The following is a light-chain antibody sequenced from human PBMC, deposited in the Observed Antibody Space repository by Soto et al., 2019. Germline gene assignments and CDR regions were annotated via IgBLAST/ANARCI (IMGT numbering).Light chain of an antibody. CDR3: CSYAGSSTVI. J-gene: IGLJ2*01. V-gene: IGLV2-23*01. Sequence: QSVLTQPASVSGSPGQSITISCTGTSSDVGSYNLVSWYQQHPGNTPKLMIYEDSKRPSGISNRFSGSKSGNTASLTISGLQAEDEADYYCCSYAGSSTVIFGGGTKVTVL. CDR1: SSDVGSYNL. CDR2: EDS.